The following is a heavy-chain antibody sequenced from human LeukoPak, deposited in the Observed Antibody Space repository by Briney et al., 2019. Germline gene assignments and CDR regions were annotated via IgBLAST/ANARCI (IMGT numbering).Heavy chain of an antibody. CDR2: FDPEDGET. V-gene: IGHV1-24*01. J-gene: IGHJ4*02. D-gene: IGHD6-19*01. Sequence: GASVKVSCKVSGYTLTELSMHWVRQAPGKGLEWMGGFDPEDGETIYAQKFQGRVTMTEDTSTDTAYMERSSLRSEDTAVYYCATVGVAVAITYFDYWGQGTLVTVSS. CDR3: ATVGVAVAITYFDY. CDR1: GYTLTELS.